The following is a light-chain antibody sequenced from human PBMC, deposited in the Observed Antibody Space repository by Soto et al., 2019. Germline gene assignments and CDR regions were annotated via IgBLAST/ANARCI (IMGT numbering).Light chain of an antibody. V-gene: IGKV1-12*01. CDR3: QQANSFPLT. Sequence: DIQMPQSPSSVSASVGDRVTITCRASQDISSWLDWYQQKPGKAPNLLIYAASSLQSGVPSRFSGSGSGTDFTLPISSLQPEDFATYYCQQANSFPLTFGGGTKVEIE. J-gene: IGKJ4*01. CDR1: QDISSW. CDR2: AAS.